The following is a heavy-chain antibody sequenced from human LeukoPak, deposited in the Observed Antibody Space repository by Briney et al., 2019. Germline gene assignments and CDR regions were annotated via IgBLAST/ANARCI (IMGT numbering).Heavy chain of an antibody. CDR2: IYSGGST. V-gene: IGHV3-53*01. CDR3: ASSAFGVAPYAFDI. CDR1: GFTVSSNY. J-gene: IGHJ3*02. D-gene: IGHD3-3*01. Sequence: GGSLRLSCAASGFTVSSNYMSWVRQAPGKGLEWVSVIYSGGSTYYAYSVKGRFTISRDNSKNTLYLQMNSLRAEDTAVYYCASSAFGVAPYAFDIWGQGQWSPSLQ.